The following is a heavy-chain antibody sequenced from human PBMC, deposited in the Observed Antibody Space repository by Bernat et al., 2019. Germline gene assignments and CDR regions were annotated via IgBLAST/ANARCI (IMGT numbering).Heavy chain of an antibody. CDR2: ITYDGSNN. CDR1: GFIFSCCS. Sequence: QVQLVESGGGVVQPGRSLRLSCAASGFIFSCCSIHWVRQAPGKGLEWVAVITYDGSNNYYAHSVKGRVTISRDNSKNTLYLQMSRLRVEDTAVYYCTRGLPGDGDFGMDYWGQGTLVTVSS. D-gene: IGHD4-17*01. V-gene: IGHV3-30*15. CDR3: TRGLPGDGDFGMDY. J-gene: IGHJ4*02.